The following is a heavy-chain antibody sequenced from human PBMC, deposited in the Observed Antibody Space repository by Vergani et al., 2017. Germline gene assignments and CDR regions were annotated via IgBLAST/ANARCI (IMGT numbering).Heavy chain of an antibody. Sequence: QVQLVQSGAEVKKLGASVKVSCKASGYTFTSYFMHGVRQAPGQGLEWMGIINPSGRSTSYAQKFQGRVTMTRDTSTSTVYMELSSLRSEDTAVYYCVAGLRLGGFDPWGQGTLVTVSS. D-gene: IGHD6-25*01. J-gene: IGHJ5*02. CDR2: INPSGRST. CDR3: VAGLRLGGFDP. CDR1: GYTFTSYF. V-gene: IGHV1-46*01.